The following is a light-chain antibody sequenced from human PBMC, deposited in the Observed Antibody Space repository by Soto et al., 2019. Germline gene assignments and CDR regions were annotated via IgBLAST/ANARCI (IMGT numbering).Light chain of an antibody. Sequence: QSVLTQPPSASGTPGQRVTMFCSGSYSNIGSNYVYWYQQLPGTAPKLLIYRNDQRPSGVPDRFSGSKSGTSASLAISGLRSEDEAAYYCAAWDDSLSGVIFGGGTKLTVL. CDR1: YSNIGSNY. CDR3: AAWDDSLSGVI. J-gene: IGLJ2*01. V-gene: IGLV1-47*01. CDR2: RND.